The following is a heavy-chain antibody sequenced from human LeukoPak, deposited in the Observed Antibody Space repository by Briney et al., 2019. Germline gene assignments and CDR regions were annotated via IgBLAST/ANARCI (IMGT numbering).Heavy chain of an antibody. V-gene: IGHV4-59*01. CDR1: GGSISSYY. J-gene: IGHJ4*02. Sequence: SETLSLTCTVSGGSISSYYWSWIRQPPGKGLEWIGYIYYSGSINYNPSLKSRVTISVDTSKNQFSLKLSSVTAADTAVYYCARSYYYDSSGVDYWGQGTLVTVSS. CDR3: ARSYYYDSSGVDY. D-gene: IGHD3-22*01. CDR2: IYYSGSI.